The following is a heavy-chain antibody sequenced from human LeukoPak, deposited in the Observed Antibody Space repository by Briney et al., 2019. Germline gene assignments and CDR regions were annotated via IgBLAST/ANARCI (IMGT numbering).Heavy chain of an antibody. D-gene: IGHD6-6*01. J-gene: IGHJ1*01. CDR3: ARAEYSSSPPLRYFQH. CDR1: GYTFTGYY. V-gene: IGHV1-2*02. CDR2: INPNSGGT. Sequence: ASVKVSCKASGYTFTGYYMHWVRQAPGQGLEWMGWINPNSGGTNYAQKFQGRVTMTRDTSISTAYMELSRLRSDDTAVYYCARAEYSSSPPLRYFQHWGQGTLVTVSS.